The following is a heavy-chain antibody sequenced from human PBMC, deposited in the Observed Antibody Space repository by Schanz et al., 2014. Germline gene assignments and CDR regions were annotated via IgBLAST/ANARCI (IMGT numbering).Heavy chain of an antibody. CDR3: AKDPNYDFWSGETPLEYDFYYYGVDV. Sequence: EVQLLESGGGLEQPGGSLRLTCLTSGFTFTDHAMSWVRQAPGKGLQWVSTISNGGGGYISYADFVKGRFTISRDNSKNTLYLQMNSLRAEDTAVYYCAKDPNYDFWSGETPLEYDFYYYGVDVWGQGTTVTVSS. CDR2: ISNGGGGYI. V-gene: IGHV3-23*01. J-gene: IGHJ6*02. D-gene: IGHD3-3*01. CDR1: GFTFTDHA.